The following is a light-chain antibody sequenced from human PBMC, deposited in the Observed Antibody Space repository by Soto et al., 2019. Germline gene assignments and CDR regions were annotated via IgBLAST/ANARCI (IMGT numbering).Light chain of an antibody. CDR2: EVT. J-gene: IGLJ1*01. CDR1: SSDVGGYNF. Sequence: QSVLTQPPSASGSPGQSVTISCTGTSSDVGGYNFVSWYQQHPGKAPKLMIYEVTKRPLGVPDRFSGSKSGNTASLTVSGLQAEDEADYYCSSYAGSNNPYVFGTGTKLTVL. CDR3: SSYAGSNNPYV. V-gene: IGLV2-8*01.